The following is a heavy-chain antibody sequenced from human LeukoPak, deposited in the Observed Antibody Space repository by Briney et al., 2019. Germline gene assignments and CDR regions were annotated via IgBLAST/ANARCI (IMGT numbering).Heavy chain of an antibody. J-gene: IGHJ4*02. CDR3: ARESSRYSGYDHFDY. Sequence: PGGSLRLPCAASGFTFSDYAMSWVRQAPGKGLEWVSVISGSDGSTHYADSVKGRFTISRDNSQTTLYLHMNSLRAEDTAVYYCARESSRYSGYDHFDYWGQGTLVTVSS. CDR2: ISGSDGST. D-gene: IGHD5-12*01. V-gene: IGHV3-23*01. CDR1: GFTFSDYA.